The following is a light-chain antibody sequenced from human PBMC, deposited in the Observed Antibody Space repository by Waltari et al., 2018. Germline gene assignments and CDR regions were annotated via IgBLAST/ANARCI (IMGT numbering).Light chain of an antibody. Sequence: ETVMTQSPATLSVSPGETATLSCRASQTVDSSLAWYQQRPGQPPRLLLSAASTRASGVPARFSGSGSGTEFTLTISSLQSEDSAVYYCQQYNNWPPLTFGGGTKVELK. J-gene: IGKJ4*01. CDR2: AAS. CDR1: QTVDSS. V-gene: IGKV3-15*01. CDR3: QQYNNWPPLT.